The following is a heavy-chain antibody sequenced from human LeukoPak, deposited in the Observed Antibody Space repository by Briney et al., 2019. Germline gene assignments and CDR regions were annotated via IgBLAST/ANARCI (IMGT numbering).Heavy chain of an antibody. D-gene: IGHD6-19*01. V-gene: IGHV1-69*05. Sequence: SVKVSCKASGGTFSSYAISWVRQAPGQGLEWMGRIIPIFGTANYAQKFQGRVTITTDESTSTAYMELSSLRSEDTAVYYCARDGRKIAVATLGYNWFDPWGQGTLVTVS. CDR1: GGTFSSYA. CDR3: ARDGRKIAVATLGYNWFDP. CDR2: IIPIFGTA. J-gene: IGHJ5*02.